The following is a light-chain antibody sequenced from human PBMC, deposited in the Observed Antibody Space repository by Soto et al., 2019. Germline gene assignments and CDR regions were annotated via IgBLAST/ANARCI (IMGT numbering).Light chain of an antibody. CDR2: GAS. CDR1: QSVSNK. V-gene: IGKV3-20*01. J-gene: IGKJ1*01. Sequence: EIVMTQSPATLSVSPGERATLSCRASQSVSNKLAWYQQKPGQAPRLLIYGASSRATGIPDRFSGSGSGTDFTLTISRLEPEDFAVYYCQQYGSSPKTFGQGTKVDIK. CDR3: QQYGSSPKT.